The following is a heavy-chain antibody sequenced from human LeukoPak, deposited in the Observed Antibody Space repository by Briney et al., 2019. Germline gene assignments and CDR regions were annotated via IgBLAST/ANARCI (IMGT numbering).Heavy chain of an antibody. Sequence: GGSLRLSCAASGFTFSSYAMSWVRQAPGKGLEWVSAISGSGGSTYYADSVKGRFTFSRDNSKNTLYLQMNSLRAEDTAVYYCAKISSGYRILFDYWGQGTLVTVSS. CDR1: GFTFSSYA. CDR3: AKISSGYRILFDY. CDR2: ISGSGGST. V-gene: IGHV3-23*01. D-gene: IGHD3-22*01. J-gene: IGHJ4*02.